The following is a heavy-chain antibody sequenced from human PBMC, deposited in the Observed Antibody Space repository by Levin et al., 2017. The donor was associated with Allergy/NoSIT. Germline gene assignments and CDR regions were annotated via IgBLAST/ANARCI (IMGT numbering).Heavy chain of an antibody. CDR3: AKGGLYDGPIMDV. V-gene: IGHV3-30*18. Sequence: GGSLRLSCAASGFTFSGYGMHWVRQAPGKGLEWVAVISYDGSNTYHADSVKGRFSISRDNSKNTLYLQMNSLRDEDTAVYYCAKGGLYDGPIMDVWGKGTTVTVSS. CDR1: GFTFSGYG. J-gene: IGHJ6*04. D-gene: IGHD5/OR15-5a*01. CDR2: ISYDGSNT.